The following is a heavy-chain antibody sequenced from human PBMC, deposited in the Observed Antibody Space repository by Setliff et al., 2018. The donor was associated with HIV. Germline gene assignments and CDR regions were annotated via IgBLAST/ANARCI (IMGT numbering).Heavy chain of an antibody. CDR2: FIPMFGAT. CDR3: ARELKGYCGGECYYHFDY. V-gene: IGHV1-69*06. J-gene: IGHJ4*02. Sequence: SVKVSCKASGGTFSRSVFSWVRQAPGQGLQWMGRFIPMFGATKYAQGFQSRVTITADRSTSTVHMELRSLRSEDTAVYYCARELKGYCGGECYYHFDYWGQGTLVTVSS. D-gene: IGHD2-21*01. CDR1: GGTFSRSV.